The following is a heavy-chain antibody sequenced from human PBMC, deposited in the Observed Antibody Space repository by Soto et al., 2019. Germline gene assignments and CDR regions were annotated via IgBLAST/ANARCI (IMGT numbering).Heavy chain of an antibody. V-gene: IGHV4-31*03. Sequence: SETLSLTCTVSGGSISSGGYYWSWIRQHPGKGLEWIGYIYYSGSTDYNPSLESRVTISVDTSKNQFSLKRSSVSGADTAVYYWTRREHITIVGGAAANWFDSWGQGTLVTVS. CDR1: GGSISSGGYY. J-gene: IGHJ5*01. CDR2: IYYSGST. CDR3: TRREHITIVGGAAANWFDS. D-gene: IGHD3-3*01.